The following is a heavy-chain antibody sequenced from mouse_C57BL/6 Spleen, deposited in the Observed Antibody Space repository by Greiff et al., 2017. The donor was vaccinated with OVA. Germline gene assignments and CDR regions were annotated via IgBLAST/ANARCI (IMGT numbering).Heavy chain of an antibody. CDR2: ISSGGSYT. V-gene: IGHV5-6*01. CDR3: ARHNGYDVNWDDYFDY. CDR1: GFTFSSYG. J-gene: IGHJ2*01. Sequence: EVKVVESGGDLVKPGGSLKLSCAASGFTFSSYGMSWVRQTPDKRLEWVATISSGGSYTYYPDSVKGRFTISRDNAKNTLYLQMSSLKSEDTAMYYCARHNGYDVNWDDYFDYWGQGTTLTVSS. D-gene: IGHD2-2*01.